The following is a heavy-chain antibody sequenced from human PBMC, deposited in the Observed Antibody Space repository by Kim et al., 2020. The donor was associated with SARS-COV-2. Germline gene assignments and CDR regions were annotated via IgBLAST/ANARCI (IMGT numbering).Heavy chain of an antibody. CDR2: IYTSGST. CDR1: RGSISSGSYY. D-gene: IGHD6-13*01. Sequence: SETLSLTCTVSRGSISSGSYYWSWIRQPAGKGLEWIGRIYTSGSTNYNPSLKSRVTISVDTSKNQFSLKLSSVTAADTAVYYCARRGSSGEYWGQGTLVTVSS. J-gene: IGHJ4*02. V-gene: IGHV4-61*02. CDR3: ARRGSSGEY.